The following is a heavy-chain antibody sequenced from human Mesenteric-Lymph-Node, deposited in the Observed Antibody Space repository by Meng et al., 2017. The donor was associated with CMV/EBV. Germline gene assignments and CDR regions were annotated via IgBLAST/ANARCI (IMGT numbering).Heavy chain of an antibody. D-gene: IGHD5-12*01. J-gene: IGHJ6*02. V-gene: IGHV3-74*01. CDR1: GFTFSRYW. CDR3: SGYSNYYYGMDV. CDR2: INSDGSST. Sequence: GESLKISCAASGFTFSRYWMHWVRQAPGKGLVWVSHINSDGSSTSNADSVKGRFTISRDNAKNTLYLQMNSLRAEDTAVYYCSGYSNYYYGMDVWGQGTTVTVSS.